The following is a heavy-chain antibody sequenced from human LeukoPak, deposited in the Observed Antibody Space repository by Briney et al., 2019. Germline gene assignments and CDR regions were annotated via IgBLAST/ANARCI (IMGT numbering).Heavy chain of an antibody. J-gene: IGHJ3*02. V-gene: IGHV3-23*01. CDR3: AKAPDYDLWSGYSYAFDI. Sequence: GGSLRLSCAASGFTFSSYAMSWVRQAPGKGLEWVSAISGSGGSTYYADSVKGRFTISRDNSKNTLYLQMNSLRAEDTAVYYCAKAPDYDLWSGYSYAFDIWGQGTMVTVSS. CDR2: ISGSGGST. CDR1: GFTFSSYA. D-gene: IGHD3-3*01.